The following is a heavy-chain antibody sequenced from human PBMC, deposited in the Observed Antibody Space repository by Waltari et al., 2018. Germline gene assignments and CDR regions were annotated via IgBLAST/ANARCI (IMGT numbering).Heavy chain of an antibody. V-gene: IGHV3-7*01. D-gene: IGHD6-25*01. CDR2: IKDNGSEK. CDR3: TRDHIAAGDY. CDR1: GLIFRSFW. J-gene: IGHJ4*02. Sequence: EVQLVESGGGLVQPGGSLRLSCEVSGLIFRSFWMTWLRQAPGKGLEWVATIKDNGSEKYYVDSVKGRFTISRDNTKNSLYLQMNSLRAEDTAVYYCTRDHIAAGDYWGQGTLVTVSS.